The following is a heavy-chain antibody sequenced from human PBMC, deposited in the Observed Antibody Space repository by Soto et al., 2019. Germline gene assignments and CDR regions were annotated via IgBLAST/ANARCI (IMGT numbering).Heavy chain of an antibody. V-gene: IGHV4-59*01. J-gene: IGHJ4*02. Sequence: SETLSLTCTVSGGSISSYNWSWIRQPPGRGLEWIGYIYYSGSTNYNPSLKSRVTISVDTSKNRFSLKLSSVTAADTAVYYCARLNCYDSTDYFDSWGQGTLVTVSS. CDR1: GGSISSYN. CDR2: IYYSGST. CDR3: ARLNCYDSTDYFDS. D-gene: IGHD3-22*01.